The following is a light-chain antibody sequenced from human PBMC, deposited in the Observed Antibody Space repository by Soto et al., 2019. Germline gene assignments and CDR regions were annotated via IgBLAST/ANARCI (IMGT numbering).Light chain of an antibody. CDR2: DAS. CDR3: QQRSNGPPGGT. CDR1: QSVSSY. V-gene: IGKV3-11*01. Sequence: IVLTQSPATLSLSPGERATLSCRASQSVSSYLAWYQQKPGQAPRLLIYDASNRATGIPARFSGSGSGTDFTLTISSLEPEDFAVYYCQQRSNGPPGGTFGQGTKLEIK. J-gene: IGKJ2*01.